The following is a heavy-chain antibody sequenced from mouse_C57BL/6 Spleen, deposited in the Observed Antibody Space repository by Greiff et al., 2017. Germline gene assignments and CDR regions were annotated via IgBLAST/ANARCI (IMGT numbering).Heavy chain of an antibody. CDR2: IDPSDSYT. CDR3: ARSGLDEHYFDY. V-gene: IGHV1-50*01. J-gene: IGHJ2*01. CDR1: GYTFTSYW. Sequence: QVQLKQPGAELVKPGASVKLSCKASGYTFTSYWMQWVKQRPGQGLEWIGEIDPSDSYTNYNQKFKGKATLTVDTSSSTAYMQLSSLTSEDSAVYYCARSGLDEHYFDYWGQGTTLTVSS.